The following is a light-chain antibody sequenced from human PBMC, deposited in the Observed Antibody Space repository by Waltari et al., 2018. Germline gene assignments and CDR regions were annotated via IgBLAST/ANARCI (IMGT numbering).Light chain of an antibody. CDR3: CSYAGSSTFEV. J-gene: IGLJ3*02. Sequence: QSALTQPASVSGSPGQSITISCTGTSSDVGSYNLVSWYQQHPGKAPKLMIYEGSKRPSGVSNRFSGSKSGNTASRTISGLQAEDEADDYCCSYAGSSTFEVFGGGTKLTVL. V-gene: IGLV2-23*03. CDR2: EGS. CDR1: SSDVGSYNL.